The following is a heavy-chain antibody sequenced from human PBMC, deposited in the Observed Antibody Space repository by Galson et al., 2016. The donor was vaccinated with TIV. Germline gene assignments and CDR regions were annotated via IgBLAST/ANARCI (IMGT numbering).Heavy chain of an antibody. Sequence: QSGAEVKKPEESLKISCKASGYTFTHHPIHWVRQAPGQRLEWMGWINAGNGNTKYSQKFQGRATITRDTSATTVYMDLSSLTSEDTAVYYCARPPYCGGDCYKYDSWGQGTLVTVSS. CDR1: GYTFTHHP. V-gene: IGHV1-3*01. CDR3: ARPPYCGGDCYKYDS. CDR2: INAGNGNT. J-gene: IGHJ4*02. D-gene: IGHD2-21*01.